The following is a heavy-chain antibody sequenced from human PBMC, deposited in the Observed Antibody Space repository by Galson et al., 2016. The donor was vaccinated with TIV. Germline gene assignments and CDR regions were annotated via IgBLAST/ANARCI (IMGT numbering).Heavy chain of an antibody. CDR1: GFRITNYV. CDR2: ISGSAIST. J-gene: IGHJ6*02. Sequence: SLRLSCAASGFRITNYVMSWVRQAPGKGLEWVSSISGSAISTYYADSVKGRFTISRDNSKNTLYLQLNSLRAEDTALYYCATPFSSSSFSSYYALDVWGQGTAVVVSS. D-gene: IGHD2-2*01. CDR3: ATPFSSSSFSSYYALDV. V-gene: IGHV3-23*01.